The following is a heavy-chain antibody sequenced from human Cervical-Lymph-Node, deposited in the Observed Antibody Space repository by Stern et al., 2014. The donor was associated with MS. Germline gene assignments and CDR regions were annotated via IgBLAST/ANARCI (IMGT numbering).Heavy chain of an antibody. CDR3: AREHHGGNFAA. Sequence: VQLVESGAEVKKPGSSVKVSCKVSGATFSTNGISWVRQGPGQGLAWMGATVPIFERSNYAQRFRGRVTITADESTSTSYMELTSLRSDDTGVYYCAREHHGGNFAAWGQGTLVTVSS. D-gene: IGHD4-23*01. J-gene: IGHJ5*02. CDR1: GATFSTNG. CDR2: TVPIFERS. V-gene: IGHV1-69*01.